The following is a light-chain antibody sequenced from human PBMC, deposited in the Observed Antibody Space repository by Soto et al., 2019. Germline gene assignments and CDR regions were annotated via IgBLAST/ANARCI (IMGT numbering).Light chain of an antibody. V-gene: IGLV1-51*01. CDR3: GTWDGNVRIWM. CDR1: RSGVGAKY. CDR2: ENL. J-gene: IGLJ3*02. Sequence: QSVLGRQPSGSADPGQKGTISCPVGRSGVGAKYVSSYQQLPGTTPKLLIYENLMRRSGIPARFSGSKSGTAAPLDNTGLQTGEDAVYYCGTWDGNVRIWMFGGGTQLTLL.